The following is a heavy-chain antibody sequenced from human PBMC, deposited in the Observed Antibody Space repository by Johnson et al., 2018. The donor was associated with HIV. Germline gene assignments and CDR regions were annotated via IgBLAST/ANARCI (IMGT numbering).Heavy chain of an antibody. Sequence: VQLVESGGGLIQPGGSLRLSCAASGFTVSSNYMSWVRQAPGKGLEWVSVIYSGGSTYYADSVKGRFTISRDNSKNTLYLQMNSLRAEDTAVYYCAKSESGWYPIRAFDIWGQGTMVTVSS. D-gene: IGHD6-19*01. V-gene: IGHV3-53*01. CDR1: GFTVSSNY. CDR3: AKSESGWYPIRAFDI. J-gene: IGHJ3*02. CDR2: IYSGGST.